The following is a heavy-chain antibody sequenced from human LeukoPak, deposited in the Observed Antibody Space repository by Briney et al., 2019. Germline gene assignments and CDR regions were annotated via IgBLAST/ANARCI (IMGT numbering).Heavy chain of an antibody. J-gene: IGHJ4*02. CDR2: MNPNSGNT. CDR1: GYTFTSYD. D-gene: IGHD3-3*01. CDR3: ARSSAKTYYAFWSGDENFDY. V-gene: IGHV1-8*03. Sequence: GSVKVSCKASGYTFTSYDINWVRQATGQGLEWMGWMNPNSGNTGYAQKFQGRVTITRNTSISTAYMELSSLRSEDTAVYYCARSSAKTYYAFWSGDENFDYWGQGTLVSVSS.